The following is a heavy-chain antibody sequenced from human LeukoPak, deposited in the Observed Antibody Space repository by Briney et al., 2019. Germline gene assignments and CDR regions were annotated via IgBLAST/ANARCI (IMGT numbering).Heavy chain of an antibody. D-gene: IGHD2-21*02. CDR1: GGSFSGYY. CDR2: IYYSGST. J-gene: IGHJ4*02. V-gene: IGHV4-31*11. CDR3: ARVLRSSCGGDCYSDLFDY. Sequence: SETLSLTCAVYGGSFSGYYWSWIRQHPGKGLEWIGSIYYSGSTYYTPSLKSRVTISIATSKNQFSLKLSSVTAADTAVYYCARVLRSSCGGDCYSDLFDYWGQGTLVTVSS.